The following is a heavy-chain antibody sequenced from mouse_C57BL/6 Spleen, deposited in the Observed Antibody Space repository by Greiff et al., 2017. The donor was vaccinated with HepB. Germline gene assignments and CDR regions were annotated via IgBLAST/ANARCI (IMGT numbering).Heavy chain of an antibody. CDR1: GYTFTDYY. V-gene: IGHV1-76*01. J-gene: IGHJ1*03. D-gene: IGHD1-1*01. CDR2: IYPGSGNT. CDR3: AREGTTVVERGWYFDV. Sequence: VQRVESGAELVRPGASVKLSCKASGYTFTDYYINWVKQRPGQGLEWIARIYPGSGNTYYNEKFKGKATLTAEKSSSTAYMQLSSLTSEDSAVYFCAREGTTVVERGWYFDVWGTGTTVTVSS.